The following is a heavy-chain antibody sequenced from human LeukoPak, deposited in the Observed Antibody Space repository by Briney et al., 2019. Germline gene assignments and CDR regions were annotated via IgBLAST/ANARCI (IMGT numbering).Heavy chain of an antibody. J-gene: IGHJ4*02. CDR3: ATLASGSTSCYLFDCSFDY. Sequence: PGGSLRLSCAASGFTFSSYGMHWVRQAPGKGLEWVAFIRYDGSNKYYADSVKGRFTISRDNSKNTLYLQMNSLRAEDTAVYYCATLASGSTSCYLFDCSFDYWGQGTLVTVSS. D-gene: IGHD2-2*01. CDR2: IRYDGSNK. V-gene: IGHV3-30*02. CDR1: GFTFSSYG.